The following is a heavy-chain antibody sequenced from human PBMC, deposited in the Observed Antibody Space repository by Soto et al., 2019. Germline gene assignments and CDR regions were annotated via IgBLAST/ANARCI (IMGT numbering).Heavy chain of an antibody. Sequence: SETLSLTCTVSGGSISSGGYYWSWIRQYPGKGLEWIGYIYNSGSTYYNPSLKSRVTISVDTSKNQFSLKLRSVTAADTDEYSCPNRYYDRSAAFDHWGQGTLVTVSS. CDR3: PNRYYDRSAAFDH. J-gene: IGHJ5*02. CDR1: GGSISSGGYY. V-gene: IGHV4-31*03. D-gene: IGHD3-22*01. CDR2: IYNSGST.